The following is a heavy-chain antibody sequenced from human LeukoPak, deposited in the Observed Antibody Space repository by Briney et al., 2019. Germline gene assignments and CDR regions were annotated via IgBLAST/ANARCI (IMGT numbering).Heavy chain of an antibody. J-gene: IGHJ4*02. D-gene: IGHD1-7*01. V-gene: IGHV1-69*05. CDR2: IIPIFGTA. Sequence: ASVKVSCKAPGGTFSSYAISWVRQAPGQGLEWMGGIIPIFGTANYAQKFQGRVTITTDESTSTAYMELSSLRSEDTAVYYCARLTTGTRDYWGQGTLVTVSS. CDR1: GGTFSSYA. CDR3: ARLTTGTRDY.